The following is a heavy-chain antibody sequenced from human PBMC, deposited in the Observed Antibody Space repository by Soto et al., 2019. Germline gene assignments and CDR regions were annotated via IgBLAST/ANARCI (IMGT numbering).Heavy chain of an antibody. CDR1: GGSTSSDNY. CDR3: AREGGESSDGLYYFDS. CDR2: IYYSGNT. J-gene: IGHJ4*02. Sequence: LSLTCTVSGGSTSSDNYWSWIRQPPGKGLEWIGHIYYSGNTDYNPSLKSRLAISIDTSKNQFSLKLSPVTAADTAVYFCAREGGESSDGLYYFDSWGQGSLVTVSS. V-gene: IGHV4-30-4*01. D-gene: IGHD3-16*01.